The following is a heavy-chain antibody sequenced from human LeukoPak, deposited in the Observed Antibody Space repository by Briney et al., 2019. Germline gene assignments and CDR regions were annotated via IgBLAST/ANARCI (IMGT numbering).Heavy chain of an antibody. V-gene: IGHV4-59*01. J-gene: IGHJ6*03. CDR2: LYYTGST. D-gene: IGHD1-1*01. CDR1: GTSISSYY. CDR3: AGVPPFYYYMGV. Sequence: MPSETLSLTCAVSGTSISSYYWSWIRQPPGKGLAWIGYLYYTGSTNYNPSLKSRVTMSLDTSKNQFSLELSSVTAADTAVYFCAGVPPFYYYMGVWGKGTTVTISS.